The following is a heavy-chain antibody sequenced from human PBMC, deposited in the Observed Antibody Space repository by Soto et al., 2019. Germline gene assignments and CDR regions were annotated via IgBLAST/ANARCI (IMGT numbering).Heavy chain of an antibody. D-gene: IGHD3-22*01. Sequence: GGSLRLSCAASGFTFSNAWMNWVRQAPGKGLVWVSRINSDGSSTSYADSVKGRFTISRDNAKNTLYLQMNSLGAEDTAVYYCAIRASYYDSSGYFDYWGQGT. J-gene: IGHJ4*02. V-gene: IGHV3-74*01. CDR3: AIRASYYDSSGYFDY. CDR2: INSDGSST. CDR1: GFTFSNAW.